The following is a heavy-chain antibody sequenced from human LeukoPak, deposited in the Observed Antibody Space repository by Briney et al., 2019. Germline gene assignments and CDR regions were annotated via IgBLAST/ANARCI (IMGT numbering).Heavy chain of an antibody. CDR2: ISLSGNSI. CDR1: GFSFSSYA. Sequence: GGSLRLSCAASGFSFSSYAMNWVRQAPGKGLEWVSYISLSGNSIYYADSVKGRFTISRDNAKNSLHLQMNSLRAEDTAVYYCARDRYCSSTSCSPTGLAYWGQGTLVTVSS. CDR3: ARDRYCSSTSCSPTGLAY. D-gene: IGHD2-2*01. V-gene: IGHV3-48*03. J-gene: IGHJ4*02.